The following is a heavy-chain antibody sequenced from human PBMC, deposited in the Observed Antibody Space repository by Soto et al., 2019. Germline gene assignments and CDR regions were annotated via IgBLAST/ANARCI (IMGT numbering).Heavy chain of an antibody. J-gene: IGHJ6*02. Sequence: QVQLVESGGGVVQPGRSLRLSCAASGFTFSSYGMHWVRQAPGKGLEWVAVISYDGSNKYYADSVKGRFTISRDNYKNTLYLQMNSLRAEDTAVYYCAKDGAHSSGWVMDVWGQGTTVTVSS. V-gene: IGHV3-30*18. D-gene: IGHD6-19*01. CDR3: AKDGAHSSGWVMDV. CDR2: ISYDGSNK. CDR1: GFTFSSYG.